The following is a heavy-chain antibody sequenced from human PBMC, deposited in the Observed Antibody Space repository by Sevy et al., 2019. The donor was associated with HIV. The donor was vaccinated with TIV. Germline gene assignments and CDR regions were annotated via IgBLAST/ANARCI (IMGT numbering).Heavy chain of an antibody. J-gene: IGHJ4*02. CDR3: ARSPSWAMARGNFDY. CDR2: FNPSTGST. CDR1: GYTFTSFY. D-gene: IGHD5-18*01. Sequence: ASVKVSCKASGYTFTSFYLHWVRQAPGQGLEWMGLFNPSTGSTTYAQNFHGRVTMTRDTSANTVYMELSRLSSEDTAVYYCARSPSWAMARGNFDYWGQGTLVTVSS. V-gene: IGHV1-46*01.